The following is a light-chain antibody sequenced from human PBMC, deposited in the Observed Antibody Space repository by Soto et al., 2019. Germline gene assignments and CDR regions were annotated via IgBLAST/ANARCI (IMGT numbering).Light chain of an antibody. CDR2: GAS. V-gene: IGKV3-20*01. CDR3: QQYGSSLLT. CDR1: QSVSSSY. J-gene: IGKJ1*01. Sequence: EIVLTQSPGTLSLSPGERATLSCRASQSVSSSYLAWYQQKPGQAPRLLIYGASRRATDIPDRFSGSGSGTDFTLTISRLEPEDFAVYYCQQYGSSLLTFGQGTKVEIK.